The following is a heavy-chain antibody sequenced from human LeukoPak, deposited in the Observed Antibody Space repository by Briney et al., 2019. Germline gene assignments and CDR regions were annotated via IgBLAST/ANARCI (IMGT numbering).Heavy chain of an antibody. CDR2: IYYSGST. V-gene: IGHV4-31*03. CDR3: ARDCLNWFDP. Sequence: KPSQTLSLTCTVSGGSISSGGYYWSWIRQHPGRGLEWIGYIYYSGSTYYNPSLKSRVTISVDTSKNQFSLKLCSVTAANTAVYYCARDCLNWFDPWGQGTLVTVSS. CDR1: GGSISSGGYY. J-gene: IGHJ5*02.